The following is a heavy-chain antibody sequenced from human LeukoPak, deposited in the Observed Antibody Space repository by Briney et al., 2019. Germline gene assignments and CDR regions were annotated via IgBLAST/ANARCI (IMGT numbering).Heavy chain of an antibody. J-gene: IGHJ4*03. Sequence: PSETQSLVCTVSGASISSYCWTWTRQPPGRGLEWIGYIHYTGSTTYNPSLKSRVTMSVDTSRNQFSLKVTAVTAADTAVYYCASYDWTSDNYYFDNWGKMVLVTVSS. D-gene: IGHD3-3*01. CDR3: ASYDWTSDNYYFDN. V-gene: IGHV4-59*08. CDR2: IHYTGST. CDR1: GASISSYC.